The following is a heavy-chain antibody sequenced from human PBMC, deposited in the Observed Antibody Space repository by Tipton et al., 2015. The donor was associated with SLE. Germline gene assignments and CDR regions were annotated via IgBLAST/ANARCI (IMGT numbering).Heavy chain of an antibody. D-gene: IGHD1-1*01. J-gene: IGHJ4*02. CDR3: ARQSHDVPHTAAFDY. V-gene: IGHV4-31*03. Sequence: LRLSCSVSGASISSGAVYWSWFRHHPGKGLEWIGYISYSGGTYYNPTLKSRVTLSVDTSKNQFSLKLSSVTAADTAIYYCARQSHDVPHTAAFDYWGQGTLVTVSS. CDR1: GASISSGAVY. CDR2: ISYSGGT.